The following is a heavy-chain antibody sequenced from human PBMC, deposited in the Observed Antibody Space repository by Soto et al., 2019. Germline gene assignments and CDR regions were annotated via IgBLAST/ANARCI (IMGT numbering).Heavy chain of an antibody. Sequence: QITLKESGPTLVKPTQTLTLTCTFSGFSLSTSGVGVGWIRQPPGKALEWLALIYWDDDKRYSPSLKSRLTITTDTSKNQVVLTMTNMDPVDTATYYCAHRGLGLGSSGYFQHWGQGTLVTVSS. D-gene: IGHD6-6*01. V-gene: IGHV2-5*02. CDR2: IYWDDDK. CDR3: AHRGLGLGSSGYFQH. CDR1: GFSLSTSGVG. J-gene: IGHJ1*01.